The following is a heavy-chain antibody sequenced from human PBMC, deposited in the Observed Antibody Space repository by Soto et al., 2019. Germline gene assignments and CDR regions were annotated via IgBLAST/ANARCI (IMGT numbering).Heavy chain of an antibody. CDR3: ARVRDMGVVTAIPPYGMDV. D-gene: IGHD2-21*02. J-gene: IGHJ6*02. CDR2: IYYSGST. Sequence: TLSLTCTVSGGSISSGDYYWSWIRQPPGKGLEWIGYIYYSGSTYYNPSLKSRVTISVDTSKNQFSLKLSSVTAADTAVYYCARVRDMGVVTAIPPYGMDVWGQGTTVPVAS. CDR1: GGSISSGDYY. V-gene: IGHV4-30-4*01.